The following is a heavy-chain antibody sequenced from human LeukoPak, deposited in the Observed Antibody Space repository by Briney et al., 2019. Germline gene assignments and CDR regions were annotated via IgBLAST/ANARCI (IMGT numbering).Heavy chain of an antibody. Sequence: PSEPLSLTCTVSGGSISSSDYCWGWIRQPPGKGLEWIGSIYYSGSTYYNPSLKSRVTISVDTSKNQFSLKLSSVTAADTAVYYCARRGYDYYDSSGPNYYFDYWGQGTLVTVSS. J-gene: IGHJ4*02. CDR3: ARRGYDYYDSSGPNYYFDY. CDR2: IYYSGST. V-gene: IGHV4-39*01. CDR1: GGSISSSDYC. D-gene: IGHD3-22*01.